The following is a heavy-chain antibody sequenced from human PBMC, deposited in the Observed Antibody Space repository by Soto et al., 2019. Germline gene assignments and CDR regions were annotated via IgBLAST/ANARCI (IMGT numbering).Heavy chain of an antibody. CDR1: GFTSFSSYW. J-gene: IGHJ5*02. CDR3: ARALPHHCFDP. V-gene: IGHV3-74*01. CDR2: IHNDGSST. Sequence: GGSLRLSCAASGFTSFSSYWMHWVRQAPGKGLVWVSRIHNDGSSTTYADSVKGRFTISRDNAKNTLYLQMNSLRDEDTAVYYCARALPHHCFDPWAEGT.